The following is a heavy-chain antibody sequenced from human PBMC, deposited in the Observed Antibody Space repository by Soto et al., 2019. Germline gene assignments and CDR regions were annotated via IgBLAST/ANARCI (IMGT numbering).Heavy chain of an antibody. CDR2: INYSGTT. CDR3: AREHIVVVPTAMQGGFYYYGMDV. J-gene: IGHJ6*02. V-gene: IGHV4-30-4*01. D-gene: IGHD2-2*01. CDR1: GGSVSSGDYY. Sequence: PSETLSLTCTVSGGSVSSGDYYWSWVRQPPGKGLEWIGYINYSGTTYYNPSLKSRVIISVDLSKNQFSLKLRSATAADTAVYYCAREHIVVVPTAMQGGFYYYGMDVWGQGTTVTVSS.